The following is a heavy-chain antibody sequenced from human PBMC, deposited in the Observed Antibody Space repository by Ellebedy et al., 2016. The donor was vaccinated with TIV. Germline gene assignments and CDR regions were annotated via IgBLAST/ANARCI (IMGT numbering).Heavy chain of an antibody. Sequence: GESLKISXAASGFTFSSYAMSWVRQAPGKGLEWVSAISGSGGSTYYADSVKGRFTISRDNSKNTLYLQMNSLRAEDTAVYYCAKALLTTGTYAFDIWGQGTMVTVSS. D-gene: IGHD1-1*01. J-gene: IGHJ3*02. V-gene: IGHV3-23*01. CDR2: ISGSGGST. CDR3: AKALLTTGTYAFDI. CDR1: GFTFSSYA.